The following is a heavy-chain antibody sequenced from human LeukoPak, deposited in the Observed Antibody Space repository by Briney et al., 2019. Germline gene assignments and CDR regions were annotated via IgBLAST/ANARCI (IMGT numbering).Heavy chain of an antibody. Sequence: PGGSLRLSSAASGFTFSSYSMNWVRQAPGKGLEWVSSISSSSSYIYYAGSVKGRLTISRDNAKNSLYLQMNSLRAEDTAVYYCARDSNRYTIFGPIDYWGQGTLVTVSS. CDR3: ARDSNRYTIFGPIDY. D-gene: IGHD3-3*01. CDR2: ISSSSSYI. CDR1: GFTFSSYS. V-gene: IGHV3-21*01. J-gene: IGHJ4*02.